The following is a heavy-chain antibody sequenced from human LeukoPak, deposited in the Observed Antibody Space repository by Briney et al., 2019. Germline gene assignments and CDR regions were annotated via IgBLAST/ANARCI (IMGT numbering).Heavy chain of an antibody. J-gene: IGHJ4*02. CDR2: ISSSSSYI. Sequence: ETLSLTCTVSGGSISSYYWSWIRQPPGKGLEWVSSISSSSSYIYYADSVKGRFTISRDNAKNSLYLQMNSLRAEDTAVYYCARDLEVPYYYDSSGYLDYWGQGTLVTVSS. V-gene: IGHV3-21*01. CDR1: GGSISSYY. CDR3: ARDLEVPYYYDSSGYLDY. D-gene: IGHD3-22*01.